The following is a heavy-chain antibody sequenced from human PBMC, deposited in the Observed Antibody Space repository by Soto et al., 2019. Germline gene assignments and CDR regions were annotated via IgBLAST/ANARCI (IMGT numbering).Heavy chain of an antibody. V-gene: IGHV4-59*01. CDR2: IYYSGST. D-gene: IGHD3-10*02. CDR1: GGSISSYY. J-gene: IGHJ5*02. CDR3: ARAMFGNWFDP. Sequence: SETLSLTCTVSGGSISSYYWSWIRQPPGKGLEWIGYIYYSGSTNYNPSLKSRVTISVDTSKNQFSLKLSSVTAADTAVYYCARAMFGNWFDPWGQGTRVTVSS.